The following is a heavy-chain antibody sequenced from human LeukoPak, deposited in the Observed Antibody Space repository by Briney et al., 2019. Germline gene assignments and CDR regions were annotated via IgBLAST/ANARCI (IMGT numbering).Heavy chain of an antibody. J-gene: IGHJ5*02. D-gene: IGHD3-9*01. CDR2: VYTTGST. Sequence: PSETLSLTCNVSGGSISNYDWSWIRQPAGKGLEWIGRVYTTGSTNYNPSLKSRGTISVDTSKNQFSLQLTSVTAADTAVYYCARGTGLRYFDWAIPTLDPWGQGTLVTVSS. CDR3: ARGTGLRYFDWAIPTLDP. CDR1: GGSISNYD. V-gene: IGHV4-4*07.